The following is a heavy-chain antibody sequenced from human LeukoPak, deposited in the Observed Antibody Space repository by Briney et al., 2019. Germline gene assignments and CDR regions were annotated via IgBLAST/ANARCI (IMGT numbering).Heavy chain of an antibody. V-gene: IGHV4-39*01. Sequence: PSETLSLTCTVSGGSISSSDYYGAWIRQPPGKGLECIGSIYYNGNTYYNPSLKSRVTISVDMCNNQFSLKLSSVTAADTAVYYCASHRRYTTGSEEFDYWGQGTLVTVSS. J-gene: IGHJ4*02. CDR1: GGSISSSDYY. CDR3: ASHRRYTTGSEEFDY. CDR2: IYYNGNT. D-gene: IGHD2/OR15-2a*01.